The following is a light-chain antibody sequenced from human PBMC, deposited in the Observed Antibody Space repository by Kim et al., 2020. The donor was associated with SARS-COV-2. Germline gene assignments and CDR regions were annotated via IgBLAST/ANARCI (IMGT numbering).Light chain of an antibody. CDR1: QSVTSNY. CDR2: GAS. V-gene: IGKV3-20*01. J-gene: IGKJ1*01. Sequence: SPGDRPALSCRASQSVTSNYLAWYQQKPGQAPRLLIYGASSRATGIPDRFSGSGSGTDFTLTISRLEPEDFAVYYCQQYGSSPQTFGQGTKVDIK. CDR3: QQYGSSPQT.